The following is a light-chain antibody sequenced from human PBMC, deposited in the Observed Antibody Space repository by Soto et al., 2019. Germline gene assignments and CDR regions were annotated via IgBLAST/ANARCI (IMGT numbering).Light chain of an antibody. CDR2: EVS. J-gene: IGLJ1*01. Sequence: QSVLTQPASVSGSPGQSITISCTGTSSDVGGYNYVSWYQQHPGKAPKLMIYEVSNRPSGVSNRFSGSKSGNTASLTISGLQPEDEADYYCSSYTSSSTFPRGFGTGTKVTVL. CDR1: SSDVGGYNY. V-gene: IGLV2-14*01. CDR3: SSYTSSSTFPRG.